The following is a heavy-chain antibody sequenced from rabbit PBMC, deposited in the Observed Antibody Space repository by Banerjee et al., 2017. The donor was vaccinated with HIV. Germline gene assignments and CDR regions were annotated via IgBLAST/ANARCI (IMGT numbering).Heavy chain of an antibody. CDR1: GFSFSNKYV. CDR3: ARGGDDEWWYAFDL. J-gene: IGHJ3*01. CDR2: INTSSGNI. D-gene: IGHD2-1*01. V-gene: IGHV1S45*01. Sequence: QEQLEESGGNLDKPEGSLTLNCTASGFSFSNKYVIRLGRQAPWKGLEWIACINTSSGNIVYATWAKGRFTISKTSWTTVTLQMTSLTAADTATYFCARGGDDEWWYAFDLWGQGTLVTVS.